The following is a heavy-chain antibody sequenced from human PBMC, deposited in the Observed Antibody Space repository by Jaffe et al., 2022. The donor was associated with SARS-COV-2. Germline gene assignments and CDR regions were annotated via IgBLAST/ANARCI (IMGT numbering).Heavy chain of an antibody. Sequence: QVQLVESGGGVVQPGRSLRLSCAASGFTFSSYGMHWVRQAPGKGLEWVAVISYDGSNKYYADSVKGRFTISRDNSKNTLYLQMNSLRAEDTAVYYCAKAGAAAADYWGQGTLVTVSS. D-gene: IGHD6-25*01. V-gene: IGHV3-30*18. CDR3: AKAGAAAADY. J-gene: IGHJ4*02. CDR2: ISYDGSNK. CDR1: GFTFSSYG.